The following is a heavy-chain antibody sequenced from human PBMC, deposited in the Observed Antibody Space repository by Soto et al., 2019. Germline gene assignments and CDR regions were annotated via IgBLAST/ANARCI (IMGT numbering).Heavy chain of an antibody. Sequence: GESLKISCAASGFTFSSYWMSWVRQAPGKGLEWVANIKQDGSEKYYVDSVKGRFTISRDNAKNSLYLQMNSLRAEDTAVYYCARILGYSYGYNDAFDIWGQGTMVTVSS. CDR1: GFTFSSYW. V-gene: IGHV3-7*03. CDR3: ARILGYSYGYNDAFDI. CDR2: IKQDGSEK. J-gene: IGHJ3*02. D-gene: IGHD5-18*01.